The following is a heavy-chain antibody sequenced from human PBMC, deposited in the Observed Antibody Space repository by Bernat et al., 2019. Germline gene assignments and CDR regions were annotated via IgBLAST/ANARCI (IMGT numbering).Heavy chain of an antibody. Sequence: EVQLVESGGGLVQPGGSLRLSCAASGFTFSSYWMSWVRQAPGKGLEWVANIKQDGSEKYYVDSVKGRFTISRDNAKNSLYLQMNSLRAEDTAVYYCARVDILSGYYNYYYYGMDVWGQGTTVTVSS. CDR1: GFTFSSYW. D-gene: IGHD3-9*01. CDR2: IKQDGSEK. J-gene: IGHJ6*02. CDR3: ARVDILSGYYNYYYYGMDV. V-gene: IGHV3-7*01.